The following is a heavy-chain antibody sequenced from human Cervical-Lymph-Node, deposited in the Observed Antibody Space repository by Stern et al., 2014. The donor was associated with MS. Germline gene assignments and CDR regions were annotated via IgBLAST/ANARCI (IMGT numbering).Heavy chain of an antibody. J-gene: IGHJ4*02. CDR2: IYHSGST. CDR3: ARDSYSDYAETTFDY. D-gene: IGHD4-11*01. CDR1: GYSFSSEYY. Sequence: QVQLQESGPGLVKPSETLSLTCTVSGYSFSSEYYWGWIRQTPGKGLEWIGSIYHSGSTSYNPSLKSRVTMSADTSKNQFYLSLSFVTAADTAVYYCARDSYSDYAETTFDYWGQGILVTVSS. V-gene: IGHV4-38-2*02.